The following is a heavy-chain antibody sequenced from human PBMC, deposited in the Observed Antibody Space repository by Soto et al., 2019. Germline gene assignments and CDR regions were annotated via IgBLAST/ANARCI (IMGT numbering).Heavy chain of an antibody. D-gene: IGHD2-2*01. J-gene: IGHJ3*02. CDR1: GGSISSYY. V-gene: IGHV4-59*01. CDR3: ARVHQLMIPEAFDI. Sequence: SETLSLTCTVSGGSISSYYWSWIRQPPGKGLEWIGYIYYSGSTNYNPSLKSRVTISVDTSKNQFSLKLSSVTAADTAVYYCARVHQLMIPEAFDIWGQGTMVTVSS. CDR2: IYYSGST.